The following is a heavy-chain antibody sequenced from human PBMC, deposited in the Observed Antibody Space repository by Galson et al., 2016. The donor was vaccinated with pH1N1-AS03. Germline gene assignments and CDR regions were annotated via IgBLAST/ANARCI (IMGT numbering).Heavy chain of an antibody. Sequence: SETLSLTCGVIGGSFSNYYWSWIRQHPGKVLEWIGDINNSGGTNYNESLQSRLTMSVDTSKRQFSLNLASVSAAATAFYDCARVGRTYYYYVAGTRLQRGVLYYWGQGSLVTVSS. CDR2: INNSGGT. CDR1: GGSFSNYY. CDR3: ARVGRTYYYYVAGTRLQRGVLYY. J-gene: IGHJ4*02. V-gene: IGHV4-34*01. D-gene: IGHD3-16*01.